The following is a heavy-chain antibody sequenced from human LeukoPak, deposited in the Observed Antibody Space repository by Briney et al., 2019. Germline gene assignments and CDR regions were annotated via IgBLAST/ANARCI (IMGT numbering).Heavy chain of an antibody. Sequence: GGSLRLSCAASGFTFSSYAMSWVRQAPGKGLEWVSAISGSGGSTYYADSVKGRFTISRDNSKNTLYLQMNSLRAEDTAVYYCAKVKYPGCSSSSCGVVAFDIWGQGTMVTVSS. D-gene: IGHD6-6*01. CDR3: AKVKYPGCSSSSCGVVAFDI. J-gene: IGHJ3*02. CDR1: GFTFSSYA. CDR2: ISGSGGST. V-gene: IGHV3-23*01.